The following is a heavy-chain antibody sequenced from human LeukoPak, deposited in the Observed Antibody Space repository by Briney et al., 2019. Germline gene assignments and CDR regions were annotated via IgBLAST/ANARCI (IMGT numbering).Heavy chain of an antibody. Sequence: GGSLRLSCAASGFTFSSYSMNWVRQAPGKGLEWVSYISSSSSTIYYADSVKGRFTISRDNAKNSLYLQMNSLRAEDTAVYYCARGPSFLYSNYPFDYWGQGTLVTVSS. D-gene: IGHD4-11*01. V-gene: IGHV3-48*01. CDR1: GFTFSSYS. CDR2: ISSSSSTI. J-gene: IGHJ4*02. CDR3: ARGPSFLYSNYPFDY.